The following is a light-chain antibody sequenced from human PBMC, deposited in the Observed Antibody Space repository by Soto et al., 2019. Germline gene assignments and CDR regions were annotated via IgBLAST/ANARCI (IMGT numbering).Light chain of an antibody. CDR3: QSNDGSLGGFYV. Sequence: SVLTQPPSVSGAPGQGVTISYTGSSSNIGAEYGIRWYQHLPGTAPKLLIYGVNSRPSGVPDRFSGSKSGSSASLAIAGLQAEDEADYYCQSNDGSLGGFYVFGTGTKVTVL. J-gene: IGLJ1*01. CDR2: GVN. CDR1: SSNIGAEYG. V-gene: IGLV1-40*01.